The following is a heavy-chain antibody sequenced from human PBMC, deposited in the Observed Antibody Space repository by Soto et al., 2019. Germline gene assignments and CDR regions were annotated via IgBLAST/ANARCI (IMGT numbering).Heavy chain of an antibody. D-gene: IGHD2-2*01. V-gene: IGHV3-23*01. CDR1: GFTFSSYA. CDR2: ISGSGGST. CDR3: AKPIGYCSSTSCHRDAFDI. J-gene: IGHJ3*02. Sequence: ESGGGLVQPGGSLRLSCAASGFTFSSYAMSWVRQAPGKGLEWVSAISGSGGSTYYADSVKGRFTISRDNSKNTLYLQMNSLRAEDTAVYYCAKPIGYCSSTSCHRDAFDIWGQGTMVTVSS.